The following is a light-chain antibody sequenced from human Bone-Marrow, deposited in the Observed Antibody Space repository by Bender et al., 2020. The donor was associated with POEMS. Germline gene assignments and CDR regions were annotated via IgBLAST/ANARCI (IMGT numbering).Light chain of an antibody. CDR1: SSNTGSGYD. V-gene: IGLV1-40*01. J-gene: IGLJ3*02. CDR3: SSYTYSGTWV. CDR2: GYN. Sequence: QSVLTQPPSVSGAPGQRVTISCTGSSSNTGSGYDINWYQHLPGTAPKLLIYGYNNRPSGVPDRFSGSKSGNTASLSISGLQAEDEADYYCSSYTYSGTWVFGGGTHLTVL.